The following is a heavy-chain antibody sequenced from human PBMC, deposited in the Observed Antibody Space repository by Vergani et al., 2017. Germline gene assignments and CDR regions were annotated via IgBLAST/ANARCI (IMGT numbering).Heavy chain of an antibody. CDR1: GFTFSSYC. D-gene: IGHD2-21*02. CDR3: AKDSGYCGGDCYYDAFDM. J-gene: IGHJ3*02. V-gene: IGHV3-30*02. Sequence: QVHLVESGGGVVQPWGSLSLSCAASGFTFSSYCMHWVRQAPGKGLEWVAFIRYDGSNKYYADSVKGRFTISRDNSRNTLYLQMNSLRAEDTAVYYCAKDSGYCGGDCYYDAFDMWGQGTMVTVSS. CDR2: IRYDGSNK.